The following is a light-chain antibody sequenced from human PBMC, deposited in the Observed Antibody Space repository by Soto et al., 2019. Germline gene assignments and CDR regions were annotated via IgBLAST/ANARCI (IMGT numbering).Light chain of an antibody. J-gene: IGKJ1*01. CDR2: GAS. V-gene: IGKV3-15*01. Sequence: IVMTQSPATLSVSPGESATLSCRASQSVGTKLAWYQQTRGQAPRLLIYGASNRATGVPARFSGSVSGTEFTLTISSLQSEDFAVYYCQQYSSWLRTFGQGTKVDIK. CDR3: QQYSSWLRT. CDR1: QSVGTK.